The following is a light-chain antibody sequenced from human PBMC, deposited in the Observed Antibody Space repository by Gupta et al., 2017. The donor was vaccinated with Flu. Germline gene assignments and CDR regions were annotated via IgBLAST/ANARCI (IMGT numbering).Light chain of an antibody. V-gene: IGLV1-44*01. CDR2: TNS. J-gene: IGLJ1*01. CDR1: RSNIGSNT. Sequence: QSVLTQPPSASGTPGQRVSISCSGGRSNIGSNTVNWYQHVPGTAPKLLIHTNSQRPSGVPDRFSGSTSGTSASLAIRGLQAEDEAAYYCASWDDSRDGYVFGTGTEVTVL. CDR3: ASWDDSRDGYV.